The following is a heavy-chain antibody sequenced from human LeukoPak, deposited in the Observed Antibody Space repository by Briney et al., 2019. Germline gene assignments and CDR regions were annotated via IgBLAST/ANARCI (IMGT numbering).Heavy chain of an antibody. J-gene: IGHJ6*04. Sequence: GGSLRLSCAASGFTFSSYEMNWVRQAPGKGLEWVSFISSSSSYIYDADSVKGRFTISRDNARKSLYLQMNSLRAEDTAVYYCAELGITMIGGVWGKGTTVTISS. CDR3: AELGITMIGGV. CDR1: GFTFSSYE. D-gene: IGHD3-10*02. CDR2: ISSSSSYI. V-gene: IGHV3-21*01.